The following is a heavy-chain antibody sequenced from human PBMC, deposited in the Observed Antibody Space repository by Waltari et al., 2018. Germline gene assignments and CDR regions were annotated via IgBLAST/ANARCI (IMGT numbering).Heavy chain of an antibody. J-gene: IGHJ4*02. V-gene: IGHV3-74*01. CDR2: MTGDGSGA. D-gene: IGHD2-21*02. Sequence: EVQLVESGGGLVQPGGSLRLSCEASGFTFSSYWMHWVRQAPGKGLVGVARMTGDGSGATYGDYVKGRFTISRDNAKNTVFLQMNSLRDEDTAVYYCARYVVVTAGDYWGQGTLVTVSS. CDR3: ARYVVVTAGDY. CDR1: GFTFSSYW.